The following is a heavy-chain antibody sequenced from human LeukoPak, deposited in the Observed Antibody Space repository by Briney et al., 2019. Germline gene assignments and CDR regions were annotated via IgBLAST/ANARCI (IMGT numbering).Heavy chain of an antibody. D-gene: IGHD3-10*01. CDR2: IYHSGST. Sequence: SETLSLTCAVSGGSISSSHWWSWVRQPPGKGLEWIGEIYHSGSTNYNPSLESRVTISVDMSKNEFSLKLNSVTAADTAVYYCASFRDYSGSGSPRYWGQGTLVTVSS. V-gene: IGHV4-4*02. CDR3: ASFRDYSGSGSPRY. J-gene: IGHJ4*02. CDR1: GGSISSSHW.